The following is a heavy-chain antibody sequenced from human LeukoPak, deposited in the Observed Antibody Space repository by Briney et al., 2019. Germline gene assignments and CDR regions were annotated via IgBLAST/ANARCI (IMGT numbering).Heavy chain of an antibody. CDR3: ARGWSGYDTVAQDAFDI. V-gene: IGHV3-66*01. CDR1: GFTVSSNY. J-gene: IGHJ3*02. CDR2: IYSGGST. Sequence: GGSLRLSCAASGFTVSSNYMSWVRQAPGEGLEWVSVIYSGGSTYYADSVKGRFTISRDNSKNTLYLQMNSLRAEDTAVYYCARGWSGYDTVAQDAFDIWGQGTMVTVSS. D-gene: IGHD5-12*01.